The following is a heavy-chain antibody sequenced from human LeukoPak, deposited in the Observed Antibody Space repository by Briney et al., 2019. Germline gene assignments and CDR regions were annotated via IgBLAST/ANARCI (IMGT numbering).Heavy chain of an antibody. CDR2: INTNTGNP. D-gene: IGHD6-13*01. Sequence: ASVKVSCKASGYTFTSYAMNWVRQAPGQGLEWMGWINTNTGNPTYAQGFTGRFVFSLDTSVSTAYLQISSLKAEDTAVYYCASKYYSSSFTDAFDIWGQGTMVTVSS. J-gene: IGHJ3*02. V-gene: IGHV7-4-1*02. CDR1: GYTFTSYA. CDR3: ASKYYSSSFTDAFDI.